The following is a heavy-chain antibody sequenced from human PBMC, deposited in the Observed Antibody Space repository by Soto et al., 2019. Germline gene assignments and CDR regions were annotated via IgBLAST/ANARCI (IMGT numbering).Heavy chain of an antibody. Sequence: PVGSLRLSCAASGFTFSSYGMHWVRQAPGKGLEWVAVISYDGSNKYYADSVKGRFTISRDNSKNTLYLQMNSLRAEDTAVYYCAKDRDGSYYYYGMDVWGQGTTVTVSS. D-gene: IGHD3-10*01. V-gene: IGHV3-30*18. CDR3: AKDRDGSYYYYGMDV. CDR2: ISYDGSNK. CDR1: GFTFSSYG. J-gene: IGHJ6*02.